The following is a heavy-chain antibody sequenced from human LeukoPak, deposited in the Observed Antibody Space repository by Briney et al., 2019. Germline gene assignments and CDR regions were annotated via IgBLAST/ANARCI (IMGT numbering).Heavy chain of an antibody. CDR3: ARDQGLDNWFDP. V-gene: IGHV1-46*01. Sequence: ASVKVSCKASGYTFTSYYMHWVRQAPGQGLEWMGIVNPSGGSTSHAQKFQGRVTMTRDTSTSTVYMELSSLRSEDTAVYYCARDQGLDNWFDPWGQGTLVTVSS. J-gene: IGHJ5*02. CDR2: VNPSGGST. CDR1: GYTFTSYY.